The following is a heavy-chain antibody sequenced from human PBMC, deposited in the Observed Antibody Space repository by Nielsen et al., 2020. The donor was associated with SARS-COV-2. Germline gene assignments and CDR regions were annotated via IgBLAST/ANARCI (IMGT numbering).Heavy chain of an antibody. Sequence: GGSLRLSYAASGFTFSSYSMNWVRQAPGKGLEWVSSISSSSSYIYYADSVKGRFTISRDNAKNSLYLQMNSLRAEDTAVYYCARDNPFTVWFGELTGRNAMDVWGQGTTVTVSS. CDR2: ISSSSSYI. J-gene: IGHJ6*02. CDR3: ARDNPFTVWFGELTGRNAMDV. D-gene: IGHD3-10*01. V-gene: IGHV3-21*01. CDR1: GFTFSSYS.